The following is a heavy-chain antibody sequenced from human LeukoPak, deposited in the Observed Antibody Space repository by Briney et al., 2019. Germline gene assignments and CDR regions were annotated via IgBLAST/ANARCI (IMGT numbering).Heavy chain of an antibody. CDR1: GFAFSDYA. CDR2: ISKDGSDK. J-gene: IGHJ4*02. Sequence: GGSLRLSCAASGFAFSDYAMHWVRQAPGKGLEWVAVISKDGSDKYYPGSVRGRFTISRDNSKNTIHLQMDSLRAEDTAIYYCARDYWWNYDYWGQGTLVTVSS. D-gene: IGHD1-7*01. CDR3: ARDYWWNYDY. V-gene: IGHV3-30-3*01.